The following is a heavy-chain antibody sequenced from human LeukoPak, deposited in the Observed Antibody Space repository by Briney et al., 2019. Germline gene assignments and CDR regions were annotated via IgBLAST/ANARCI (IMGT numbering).Heavy chain of an antibody. CDR3: ARDGSYKLDY. Sequence: GGSLRLSCAASGLTFSSAWMHWVRQTPGKGLVWISRIKSDGTATYADSVRGRFTISRDNAKNTLYLQMNNLRADDTGIYYCARDGSYKLDYWGQGALSPSPQ. D-gene: IGHD1-26*01. J-gene: IGHJ4*02. CDR1: GLTFSSAW. CDR2: IKSDGTA. V-gene: IGHV3-74*01.